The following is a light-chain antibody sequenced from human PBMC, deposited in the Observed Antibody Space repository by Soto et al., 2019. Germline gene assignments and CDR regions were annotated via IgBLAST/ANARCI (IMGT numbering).Light chain of an antibody. CDR2: LGS. V-gene: IGKV2-28*01. CDR3: MQALQTPFT. CDR1: QSLLHSTGYNY. Sequence: DIVMTQSPLSLPVTPGEPASISCRSSQSLLHSTGYNYLDRYLQKPGQSPQLLIYLGSNRASGVPDRFSGSGSGTDFTLKISRVEAEDVGVYYCMQALQTPFTFGPGTKVDIK. J-gene: IGKJ3*01.